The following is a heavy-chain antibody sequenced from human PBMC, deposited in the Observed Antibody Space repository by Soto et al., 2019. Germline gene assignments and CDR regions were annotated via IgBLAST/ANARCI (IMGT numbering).Heavy chain of an antibody. V-gene: IGHV3-30*18. CDR1: GFTFSSYG. D-gene: IGHD2-2*01. J-gene: IGHJ6*02. CDR2: ISYDGSNK. CDR3: AKARRVPAAKTYYYYGMDV. Sequence: QVQLVESGGGVVQPGRSLRLSCAASGFTFSSYGMHWVRQAPGKGLEWVAVISYDGSNKYYADSVKGRFTISRDNSKNTLYLQMNSLRAEDTAVYYCAKARRVPAAKTYYYYGMDVWGQGTTVTVSS.